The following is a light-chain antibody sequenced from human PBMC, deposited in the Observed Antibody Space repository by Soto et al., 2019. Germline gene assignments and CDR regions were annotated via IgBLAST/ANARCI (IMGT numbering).Light chain of an antibody. J-gene: IGKJ4*01. CDR2: GAS. V-gene: IGKV3-20*01. CDR1: QSVSSNY. CDR3: QRYGTSLPLT. Sequence: EIVLTQSPGTLSLSPGDRATLSCRASQSVSSNYLAWYQQKPGQAPRLLIYGASSRATGIPDRFSGSGSGTDFTLTSSRLEPEDCAVYYCQRYGTSLPLTFGGGTKVEIK.